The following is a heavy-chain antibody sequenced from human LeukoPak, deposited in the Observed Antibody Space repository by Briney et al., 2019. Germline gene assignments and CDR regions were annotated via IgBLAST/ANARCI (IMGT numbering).Heavy chain of an antibody. CDR3: ARLSYYYDSSGYRNWFDP. J-gene: IGHJ5*02. CDR1: GGSISSYY. V-gene: IGHV4-59*08. D-gene: IGHD3-22*01. Sequence: SETLSLTCTASGGSISSYYWSWIRQPPGKGLEWIGYIYYSGSTNYNPSLKSRVTLSVDTSKNQFSLKLSSVTAADTAVYYCARLSYYYDSSGYRNWFDPWGQGTLVTVSS. CDR2: IYYSGST.